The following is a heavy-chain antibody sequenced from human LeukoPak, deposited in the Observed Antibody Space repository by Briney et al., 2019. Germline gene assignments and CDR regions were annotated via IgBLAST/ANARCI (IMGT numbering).Heavy chain of an antibody. J-gene: IGHJ5*02. CDR2: IYHSGST. Sequence: SETLSLTCTVSDYSITRGYHWGWIRQPPGKGLEWIGSIYHSGSTYYNPSLKSRVTISVDTSKNQFSLKLSSVTAADTAVYYCARERAYYDILPRWFDPWGQGTLVTVSS. CDR1: DYSITRGYH. D-gene: IGHD3-9*01. V-gene: IGHV4-38-2*02. CDR3: ARERAYYDILPRWFDP.